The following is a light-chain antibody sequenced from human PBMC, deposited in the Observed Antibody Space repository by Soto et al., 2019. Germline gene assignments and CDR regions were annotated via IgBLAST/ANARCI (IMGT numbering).Light chain of an antibody. Sequence: QSALTQPASVSGSPGQSITISCTGSGSDIGAYNYVSWYQQHPGKAPKLLIHGVTRRPSGVSSRFSASKSAYTASLTISGLQAEDEANYYCSSFTTSYFYVLGPGTKSPS. CDR2: GVT. CDR3: SSFTTSYFYV. CDR1: GSDIGAYNY. J-gene: IGLJ1*01. V-gene: IGLV2-14*01.